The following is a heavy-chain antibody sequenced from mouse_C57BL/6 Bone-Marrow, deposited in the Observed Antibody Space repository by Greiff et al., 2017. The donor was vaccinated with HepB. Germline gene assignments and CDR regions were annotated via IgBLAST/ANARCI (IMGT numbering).Heavy chain of an antibody. CDR2: IDPENGDT. D-gene: IGHD1-1*01. CDR1: GFNIKDDY. CDR3: TTYYYGVDY. Sequence: VQLQQSGAELVRPGASVKLSCTASGFNIKDDYMHWVKQRPEQGLEWIGWIDPENGDTEYASKFQGKATITADTSSNTAYLQLSILTSEDTAVYYCTTYYYGVDYCGQGTTLTVSS. J-gene: IGHJ2*01. V-gene: IGHV14-4*01.